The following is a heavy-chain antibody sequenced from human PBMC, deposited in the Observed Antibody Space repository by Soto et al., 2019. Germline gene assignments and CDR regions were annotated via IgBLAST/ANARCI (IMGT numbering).Heavy chain of an antibody. Sequence: GASVKVSCKASGGTFSSYTISWVRQAPGQGLEWKGRIIPILGIANYAQKFQGRVTITADKSTSTAYMELSSLRSEDTAVYYCARGRLGYCSGGSCSRYYYYMDVWGKGTTVTVSS. J-gene: IGHJ6*03. CDR1: GGTFSSYT. D-gene: IGHD2-15*01. CDR2: IIPILGIA. CDR3: ARGRLGYCSGGSCSRYYYYMDV. V-gene: IGHV1-69*02.